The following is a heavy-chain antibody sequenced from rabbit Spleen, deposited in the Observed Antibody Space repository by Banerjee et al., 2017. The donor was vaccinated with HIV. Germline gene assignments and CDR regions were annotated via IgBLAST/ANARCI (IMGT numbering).Heavy chain of an antibody. Sequence: QEQLVESGGGLVRPEGSLKLSCKASGFSFSNKAVMCWVRQAPGKGLEWIACINTATGKAVYASWAKGRFTNSKTSSTTVTLQMTSLTAADTATYFCARDLVGVIGWNFYLWGQGTLVTVS. J-gene: IGHJ3*01. D-gene: IGHD1-1*01. CDR2: INTATGKA. CDR1: GFSFSNKAV. CDR3: ARDLVGVIGWNFYL. V-gene: IGHV1S45*01.